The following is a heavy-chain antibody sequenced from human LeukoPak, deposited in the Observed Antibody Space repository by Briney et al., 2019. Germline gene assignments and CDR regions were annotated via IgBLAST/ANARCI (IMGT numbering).Heavy chain of an antibody. CDR3: AKFGSLTSYYYYYMDV. J-gene: IGHJ6*03. D-gene: IGHD1-14*01. Sequence: PGGSLRLSCVASGFTFSSYWMTWVRQAPGKGLEWVANIKTDGSQIYYVDSVKGRFTISRDNSKNTLYLQMNSLRAEDTAVYYCAKFGSLTSYYYYYMDVWGKGTTVTISS. CDR1: GFTFSSYW. CDR2: IKTDGSQI. V-gene: IGHV3-7*01.